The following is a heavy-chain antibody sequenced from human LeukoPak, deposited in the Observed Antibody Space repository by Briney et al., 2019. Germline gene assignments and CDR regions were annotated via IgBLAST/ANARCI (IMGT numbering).Heavy chain of an antibody. J-gene: IGHJ6*03. CDR1: GFIFSTYA. D-gene: IGHD3-3*01. CDR2: ISVSGTNT. CDR3: ARHDGVIIHGNQFYYMDV. V-gene: IGHV3-23*01. Sequence: GGSLRLSCAASGFIFSTYAMSWVRQAPGKGLDRVSSISVSGTNTYYAESVKGRFTISRDNSKNTLYLQMNSMRAEDTAVYYCARHDGVIIHGNQFYYMDVWGKGTTITVSS.